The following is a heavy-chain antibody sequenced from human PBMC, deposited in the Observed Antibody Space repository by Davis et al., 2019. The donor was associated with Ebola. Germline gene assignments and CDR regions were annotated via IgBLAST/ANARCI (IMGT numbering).Heavy chain of an antibody. J-gene: IGHJ4*02. CDR3: TRVIDGDYDGN. CDR2: IKQDGSEK. V-gene: IGHV3-7*04. Sequence: GESLKISCAASGFTFSSYWMSWVRQAPGKGLEWVANIKQDGSEKYNVDSVKGRFTISRDNAKNSLYLQMNSLRVEDTAVYYCTRVIDGDYDGNWGQGTLVTVSS. D-gene: IGHD4-17*01. CDR1: GFTFSSYW.